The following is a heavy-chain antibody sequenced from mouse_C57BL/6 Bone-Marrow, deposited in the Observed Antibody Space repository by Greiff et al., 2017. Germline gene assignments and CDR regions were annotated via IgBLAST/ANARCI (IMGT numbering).Heavy chain of an antibody. Sequence: EVQRVESGPGLVKPSQSLSLTCSVTGYSITSGYYWNWIRQFPGNKLEWMGYISYDGSNNYNPSLKNRISITRDTSKNQFFLKLNSVTTEDTATYYCARGGTRRRFAYWGQGTLVTVSA. D-gene: IGHD3-3*01. CDR3: ARGGTRRRFAY. J-gene: IGHJ3*01. CDR1: GYSITSGYY. V-gene: IGHV3-6*01. CDR2: ISYDGSN.